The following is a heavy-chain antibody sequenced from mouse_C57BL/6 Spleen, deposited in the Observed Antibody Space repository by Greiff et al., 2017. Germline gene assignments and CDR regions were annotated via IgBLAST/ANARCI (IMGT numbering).Heavy chain of an antibody. Sequence: EVKLEESGPGLAKPSQTLSLTCSVTGYSITSDYWNWIRKFPGNKLEYMGYISYSGSTYYNPSLNSRISITRDTSKNQYYLQLNSVTTEDTATDYCARLTTGPYYFDTGGQGTTLTVSS. CDR3: ARLTTGPYYFDT. J-gene: IGHJ2*01. D-gene: IGHD1-1*01. V-gene: IGHV3-8*01. CDR2: ISYSGST. CDR1: GYSITSDY.